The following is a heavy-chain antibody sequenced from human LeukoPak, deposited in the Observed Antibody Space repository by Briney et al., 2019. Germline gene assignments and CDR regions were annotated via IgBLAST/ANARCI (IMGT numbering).Heavy chain of an antibody. CDR1: GFTFSTYW. CDR3: ARDLYGNYLDY. J-gene: IGHJ4*02. Sequence: GGSLRLSCAAPGFTFSTYWMNWVRQAPGKGLEWVASIKQDGSEKYYVDSVKGRFTISRDNAKNSLYLQMNTLRAEDTAVYYCARDLYGNYLDYWGQGTLVTVSS. V-gene: IGHV3-7*04. D-gene: IGHD2-8*01. CDR2: IKQDGSEK.